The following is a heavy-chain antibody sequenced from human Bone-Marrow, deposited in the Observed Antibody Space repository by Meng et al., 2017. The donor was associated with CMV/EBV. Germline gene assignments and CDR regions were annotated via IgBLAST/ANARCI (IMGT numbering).Heavy chain of an antibody. CDR1: GYTFTSYY. CDR2: INPSGGST. D-gene: IGHD2-2*01. Sequence: ASVKVSCKASGYTFTSYYMHWVRQAPGQGLEWMGIINPSGGSTSYAQKFQGRVTMTRDTSTSTVYMELSSLRSEDTAVYYCARGETGYCSSTSCYGAFDIWGQGTMVTVSS. J-gene: IGHJ3*02. CDR3: ARGETGYCSSTSCYGAFDI. V-gene: IGHV1-46*01.